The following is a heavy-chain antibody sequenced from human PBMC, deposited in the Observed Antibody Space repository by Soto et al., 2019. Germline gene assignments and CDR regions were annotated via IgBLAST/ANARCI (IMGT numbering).Heavy chain of an antibody. CDR2: IDTSDSYT. CDR1: GSSFTSSW. D-gene: IGHD3-3*01. V-gene: IGHV5-10-1*01. CDR3: GRWTSDDVSRMDV. Sequence: GEFLKISWKCSGSSFTSSWIRWVRQMPGKGLEWMGRIDTSDSYTNYSTSLQGHVTISVDRYISTAYLQWSSLEASDTAMYYCGRWTSDDVSRMDVWGQGSPVTISS. J-gene: IGHJ6*02.